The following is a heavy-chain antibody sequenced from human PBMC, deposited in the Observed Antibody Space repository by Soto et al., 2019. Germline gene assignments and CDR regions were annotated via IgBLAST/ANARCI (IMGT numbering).Heavy chain of an antibody. J-gene: IGHJ4*02. V-gene: IGHV3-23*01. CDR1: VFTFTTSA. D-gene: IGHD3-22*01. CDR3: AKWTSYYYDASGYYDY. CDR2: FSGTGSKI. Sequence: HPWGSLRLSCAASVFTFTTSAMSWVRQAPGKGLEWVPAFSGTGSKIYYADSVKGRFTISRDPSNNTLYLQMSSLRDDDTAVYYCAKWTSYYYDASGYYDYWGQGTLVTVSS.